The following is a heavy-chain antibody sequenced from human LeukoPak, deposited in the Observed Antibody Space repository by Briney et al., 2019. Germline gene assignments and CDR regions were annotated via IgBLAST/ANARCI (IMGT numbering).Heavy chain of an antibody. V-gene: IGHV1-8*03. CDR2: MNPNSGNT. CDR1: RYTFTSYD. J-gene: IGHJ3*02. CDR3: AREERRRGSIFGVVIGPHDAFDI. Sequence: ASVKVSSEASRYTFTSYDINWGRHATGQGLEWMGQMNPNSGNTGYAHKFHGRVTLTRNTSIGTAYMELSSLRSEDTAVYYCAREERRRGSIFGVVIGPHDAFDIWGQGTMVTVSS. D-gene: IGHD3-3*01.